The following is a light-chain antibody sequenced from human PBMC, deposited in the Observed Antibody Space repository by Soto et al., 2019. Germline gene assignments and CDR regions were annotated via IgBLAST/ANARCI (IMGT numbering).Light chain of an antibody. J-gene: IGKJ1*01. Sequence: EIVLTQSPASLSVSPGERATLSCRASQSIAISLAWYQQKPGLAPRLIIYCASTRATVIPARFSGSGSGTEFTLTINGLQSEDFAVYYCHQYNDWWTFGQGTKVEIK. CDR2: CAS. V-gene: IGKV3-15*01. CDR1: QSIAIS. CDR3: HQYNDWWT.